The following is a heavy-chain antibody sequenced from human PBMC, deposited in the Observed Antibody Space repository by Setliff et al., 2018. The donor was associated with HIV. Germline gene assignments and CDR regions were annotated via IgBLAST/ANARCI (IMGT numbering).Heavy chain of an antibody. V-gene: IGHV4-34*01. J-gene: IGHJ4*02. CDR2: INHRGDT. D-gene: IGHD4-4*01. CDR1: GGSFSGYY. CDR3: AAFFVTPMTTQDF. Sequence: SETLSLTCAVYGGSFSGYYWTWIRQPPGKGLEWIGDINHRGDTKYNPSLRSRVSVSRDMSSNQFSLRLSSVTAADAAVYYCAAFFVTPMTTQDFWGQGTLVTVSS.